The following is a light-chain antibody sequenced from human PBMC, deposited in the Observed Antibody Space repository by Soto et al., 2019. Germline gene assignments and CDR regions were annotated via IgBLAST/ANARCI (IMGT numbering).Light chain of an antibody. CDR1: QSVTTY. J-gene: IGKJ2*01. V-gene: IGKV1-39*01. Sequence: DIQVTQSPSSLSASVGDRVTITCRASQSVTTYLNWYQQKPGKAPNLLIYSASSLQTGVPSRFSGNGSGTDFTLTINTLQPEDFATYYCQQSYSAPYTFGQGTKLEIE. CDR2: SAS. CDR3: QQSYSAPYT.